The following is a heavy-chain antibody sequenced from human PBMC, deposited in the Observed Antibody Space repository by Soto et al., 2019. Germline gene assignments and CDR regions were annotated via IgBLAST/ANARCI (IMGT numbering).Heavy chain of an antibody. V-gene: IGHV4-59*01. CDR3: ARGRGGWFINQLLNAFDI. J-gene: IGHJ3*02. Sequence: PSETLSLTCTVSGGSISSCYWSWIRQPPGKGLEWIGYIYYSGSTNYNPSLKSRVTISVDTSKNQFSLKLSSVTAADTAVYYCARGRGGWFINQLLNAFDIWGQGTMVTVSS. CDR2: IYYSGST. D-gene: IGHD2-2*01. CDR1: GGSISSCY.